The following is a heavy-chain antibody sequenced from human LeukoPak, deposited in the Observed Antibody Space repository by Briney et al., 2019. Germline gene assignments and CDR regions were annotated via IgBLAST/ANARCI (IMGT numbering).Heavy chain of an antibody. D-gene: IGHD3-22*01. J-gene: IGHJ4*02. CDR3: ARRAYYYDSSGYYGWFFDY. CDR2: IYYSGST. V-gene: IGHV4-61*05. CDR1: GGSISSSSYY. Sequence: SETLSLTCTVSGGSISSSSYYWGWIRQPPGKGLEWIGYIYYSGSTNYNPSLKSRVTISVDTSKNQFSLKLSSVTAADTAVYYCARRAYYYDSSGYYGWFFDYWGQGTLVTVSS.